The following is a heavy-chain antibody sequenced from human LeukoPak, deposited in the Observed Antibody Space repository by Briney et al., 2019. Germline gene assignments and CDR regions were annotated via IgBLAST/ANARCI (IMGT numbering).Heavy chain of an antibody. CDR1: GYTLTELS. CDR3: ATDARIAAAGTGLDY. CDR2: FDPEDGET. D-gene: IGHD6-13*01. Sequence: GAPVKVSCKVSGYTLTELSMHWVRQAPGKGLEWMGGFDPEDGETIYAQKFQGRVTMTEDTSTDTAYMELSSLRSEDTAVYYCATDARIAAAGTGLDYWGQGTLVTVSS. V-gene: IGHV1-24*01. J-gene: IGHJ4*02.